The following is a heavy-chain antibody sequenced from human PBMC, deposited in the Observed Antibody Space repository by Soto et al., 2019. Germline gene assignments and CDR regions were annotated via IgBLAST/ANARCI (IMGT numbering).Heavy chain of an antibody. V-gene: IGHV1-2*02. CDR2: INPHGGGT. J-gene: IGHJ4*02. Sequence: ALVNGSCKAPRDSFTSYYINCLRQAPGQGLEWMGVINPHGGGTNYPQKFQGRVTMTRDTSLSTVYMTLIRLTSDDTAEYYCARDLAKGGGSAGFDYWGQGTLVAVTA. D-gene: IGHD1-26*01. CDR3: ARDLAKGGGSAGFDY. CDR1: RDSFTSYY.